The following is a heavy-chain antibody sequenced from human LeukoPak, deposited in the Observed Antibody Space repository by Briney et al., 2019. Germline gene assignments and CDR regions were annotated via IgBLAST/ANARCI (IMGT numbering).Heavy chain of an antibody. Sequence: SETLSLACTVSGGSISSSSYYWGWIRQPPGKGLEWIGYIYYSGSTNYNPSLKSRVTISVDTSKNQFSLKLSSVTAADTAVYYCARAREDGYNSLGYWGQGTLVTVSS. CDR3: ARAREDGYNSLGY. V-gene: IGHV4-61*05. CDR1: GGSISSSSYY. D-gene: IGHD5-24*01. CDR2: IYYSGST. J-gene: IGHJ4*02.